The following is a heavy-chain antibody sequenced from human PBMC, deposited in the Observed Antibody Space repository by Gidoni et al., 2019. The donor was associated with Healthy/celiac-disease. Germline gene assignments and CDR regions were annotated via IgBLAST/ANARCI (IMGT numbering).Heavy chain of an antibody. D-gene: IGHD3-22*01. CDR1: GFTFSSYS. J-gene: IGHJ3*02. CDR2: ISSSSSYI. V-gene: IGHV3-21*01. CDR3: ARDYYDSSGTHHNAFDI. Sequence: EVQLVESGGGLVKPGGSLRLSCAASGFTFSSYSMNWVRQAPGKGLEWVSSISSSSSYIYYADSVKGRFTISRDNAKNSLYLQMNSLRAEDTAVYYCARDYYDSSGTHHNAFDIWGQGTMVTVSS.